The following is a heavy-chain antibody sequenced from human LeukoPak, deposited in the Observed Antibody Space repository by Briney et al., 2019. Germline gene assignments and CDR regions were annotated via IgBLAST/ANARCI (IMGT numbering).Heavy chain of an antibody. V-gene: IGHV3-30-3*01. CDR1: GFTFSSYA. Sequence: PGGSLRLSCAASGFTFSSYAMHWVRQAPGKGLEWVAVISYDGSNKYYADSVKSRFTISRDNSKNTLYLQMNSLRAEDTAVYYCARDIVVVVAATRPGLYYYGMDVWGQGTTVTVSS. CDR3: ARDIVVVVAATRPGLYYYGMDV. J-gene: IGHJ6*02. D-gene: IGHD2-15*01. CDR2: ISYDGSNK.